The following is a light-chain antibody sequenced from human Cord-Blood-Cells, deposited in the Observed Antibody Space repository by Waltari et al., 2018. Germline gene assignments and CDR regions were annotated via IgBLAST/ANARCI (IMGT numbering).Light chain of an antibody. V-gene: IGKV3-15*01. J-gene: IGKJ4*01. CDR3: QQYNNWPLT. CDR1: RCVSSN. CDR2: GAS. Sequence: EVVLTRSPATVSVCPGETATLSCRARRCVSSNLAWYQQKPGQPPRLVSYGASTRDTGIPARFSGGGSGTAFTLTISSLQSEDFAVYYCQQYNNWPLTFGRGTKVEIK.